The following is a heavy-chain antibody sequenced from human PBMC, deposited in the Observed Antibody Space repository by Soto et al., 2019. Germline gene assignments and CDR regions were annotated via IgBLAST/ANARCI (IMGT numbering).Heavy chain of an antibody. CDR2: INPKSGGT. J-gene: IGHJ6*02. V-gene: IGHV1-2*04. CDR1: GYSFTDYH. CDR3: ARGDSTDCSNGVCSFFYDHDMDV. Sequence: ASVKVSCKASGYSFTDYHIHWVRQAPGQGPEWLGRINPKSGGTSTAQKFQGWVTMTTDTSISTASMELTRLTSDDTAIYYCARGDSTDCSNGVCSFFYDHDMDVWGQGTTVTVSS. D-gene: IGHD2-8*01.